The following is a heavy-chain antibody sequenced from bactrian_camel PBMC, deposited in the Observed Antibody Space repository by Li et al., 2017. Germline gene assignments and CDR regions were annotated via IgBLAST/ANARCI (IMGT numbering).Heavy chain of an antibody. D-gene: IGHD1*01. CDR3: AAQTRLSARPLAFRAADFAY. J-gene: IGHJ6*01. V-gene: IGHV3S53*01. Sequence: HVQLVESGGGSVEAGGSLRLSCRASGDTSTIQYVGWFKHNGGPAREGVASISSGGSVTYADSVKGRFTISKDNAKNTLYLQMNSLKPEDSAMYYCAAQTRLSARPLAFRAADFAYWGQGTQVTVS. CDR2: ISSGGSV. CDR1: GDTSTIQY.